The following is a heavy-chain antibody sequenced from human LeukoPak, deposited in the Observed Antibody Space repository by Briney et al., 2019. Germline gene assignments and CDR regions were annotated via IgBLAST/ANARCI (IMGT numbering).Heavy chain of an antibody. CDR2: ISYDGSNK. Sequence: PGGSLRLSCAASGFTFSSYAMHWVRQAPGKGLEWVAVISYDGSNKYYADSVKGRFTISRDNSKNTLYLQMNSLRAEDTAVYYCAKGGGGRLIYYYYMDVWGKGTTVTVSS. D-gene: IGHD3-16*01. V-gene: IGHV3-30*04. CDR3: AKGGGGRLIYYYYMDV. CDR1: GFTFSSYA. J-gene: IGHJ6*03.